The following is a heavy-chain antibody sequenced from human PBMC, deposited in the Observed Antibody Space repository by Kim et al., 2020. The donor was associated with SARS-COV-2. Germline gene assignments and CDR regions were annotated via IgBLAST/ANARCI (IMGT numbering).Heavy chain of an antibody. J-gene: IGHJ1*01. CDR1: GGSFSGYY. CDR3: ARDRVFGQPAYKYFQH. Sequence: SETLSLTCAVYGGSFSGYYWSWIRQPPGKGLEWIGEINHSGSTNYNPSLKSRVTISVDTSKNQFSLKLSSVTAADTAVYYCARDRVFGQPAYKYFQHWGQGTLVTVSS. D-gene: IGHD3-10*01. V-gene: IGHV4-34*01. CDR2: INHSGST.